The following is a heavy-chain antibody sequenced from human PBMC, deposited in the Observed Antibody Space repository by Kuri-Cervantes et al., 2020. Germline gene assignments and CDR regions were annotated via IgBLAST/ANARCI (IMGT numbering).Heavy chain of an antibody. V-gene: IGHV3-7*01. Sequence: GGSLRLSCEASGFRFRYYWMSWVRQAPGKGLEWVANIKHDGSEKYYVDSVKGRFTISRDNAKNSLYLQMNGLRAEDTAVYYCATFRGGWPNWGQGTLVTVSS. J-gene: IGHJ4*02. CDR2: IKHDGSEK. CDR3: ATFRGGWPN. D-gene: IGHD6-19*01. CDR1: GFRFRYYW.